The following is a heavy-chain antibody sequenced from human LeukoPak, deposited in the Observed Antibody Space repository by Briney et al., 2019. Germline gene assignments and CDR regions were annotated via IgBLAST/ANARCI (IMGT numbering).Heavy chain of an antibody. Sequence: SETLSLTCTVSGGSISSYYWSWIRQPPGKGLEWIGYIYYSGSTNYNPSLKSRVTISVDTSKNQFSLKLSSVTAADTAVYYCARRPLYYYGSGSYSNWFDPWGQGTLVTVSS. CDR3: ARRPLYYYGSGSYSNWFDP. V-gene: IGHV4-59*12. J-gene: IGHJ5*02. D-gene: IGHD3-10*01. CDR1: GGSISSYY. CDR2: IYYSGST.